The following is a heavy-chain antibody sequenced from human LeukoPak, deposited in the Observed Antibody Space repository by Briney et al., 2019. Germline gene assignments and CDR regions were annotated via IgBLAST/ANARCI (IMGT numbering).Heavy chain of an antibody. D-gene: IGHD3-16*01. CDR1: GFTVSGNY. J-gene: IGHJ4*02. V-gene: IGHV3-66*01. CDR3: ARDRPYGGVRDFDY. Sequence: PGGSLRLSCAVFGFTVSGNYMSWVRQAPRKGLEWVSAIYTDGNTHYAGSVKGRFTISRDSFKNTLYLQMNSLRAEDTAVYYCARDRPYGGVRDFDYWGQGTLVTVSS. CDR2: IYTDGNT.